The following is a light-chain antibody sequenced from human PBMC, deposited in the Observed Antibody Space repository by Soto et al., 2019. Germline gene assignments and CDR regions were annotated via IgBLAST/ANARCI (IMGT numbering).Light chain of an antibody. CDR1: SSDVGRYNL. J-gene: IGLJ2*01. V-gene: IGLV2-23*02. CDR2: EVN. Sequence: QSALTQPASVSGSPGQSITISCTGTSSDVGRYNLVSWYQQYPGKAPKLMISEVNKRPSGVSDRFSGSKSGNTASLTISGLQAEDEADYCCCSFAGASTYVLFGGGTKLTVL. CDR3: CSFAGASTYVL.